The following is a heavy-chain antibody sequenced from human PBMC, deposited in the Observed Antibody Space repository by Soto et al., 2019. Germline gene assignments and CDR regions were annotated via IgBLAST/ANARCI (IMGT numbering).Heavy chain of an antibody. D-gene: IGHD2-8*02. J-gene: IGHJ5*02. V-gene: IGHV4-4*02. CDR1: SDSIPSIFR. CDR3: ATLPPRIVVVVTPIPT. CDR2: IYHTGIT. Sequence: PSETLSIPCVFTSDSIPSIFRWTLVCQSPGKGLEWIGEIYHTGITNYNPSLKSRVNISVDKSNNQFSLMLRSVTAADTAVYYCATLPPRIVVVVTPIPTWGQGTLVTVS.